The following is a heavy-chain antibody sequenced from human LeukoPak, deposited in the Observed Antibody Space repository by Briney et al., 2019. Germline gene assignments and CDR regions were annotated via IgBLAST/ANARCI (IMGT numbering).Heavy chain of an antibody. V-gene: IGHV4-61*09. CDR1: GGSISSGSDY. CDR3: ARRHVEYSSSSDPYYFDY. D-gene: IGHD6-6*01. J-gene: IGHJ4*02. CDR2: IDTSGGT. Sequence: PSQTLSLTCTVSGGSISSGSDYWSWIRQPAGKGLEWIGHIDTSGGTNYNPSLKSRVTISVDTSKNQFSLKLSSVTAADTAVYYCARRHVEYSSSSDPYYFDYWGQGTLVTVSS.